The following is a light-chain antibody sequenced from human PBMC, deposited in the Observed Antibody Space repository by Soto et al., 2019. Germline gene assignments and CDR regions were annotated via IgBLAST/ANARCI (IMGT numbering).Light chain of an antibody. CDR3: SSYTSSSKI. J-gene: IGLJ2*01. CDR2: EVS. Sequence: QSALTQPASVSGSPGQSITISCTGTSSDVGDYNYVSWYQQRPGKAPQLMIYEVSSRPSGVSNRFSGSKSGNTASLTISGLQAEDEGDYFCSSYTSSSKIFGGGTKLTVL. CDR1: SSDVGDYNY. V-gene: IGLV2-14*01.